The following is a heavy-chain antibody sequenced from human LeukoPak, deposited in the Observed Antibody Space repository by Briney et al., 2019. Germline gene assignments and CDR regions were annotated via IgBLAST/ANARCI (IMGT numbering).Heavy chain of an antibody. CDR2: INHSGST. Sequence: GSLRLSCAASGFTFSSYSMNWVRQPPGKGLEWIGEINHSGSTNYNPSLKSRVTISVDTSKNQFSLKLSSVTAADTAVYYCARGVIYFDYWGQGTLVTVSS. J-gene: IGHJ4*02. D-gene: IGHD3-22*01. CDR3: ARGVIYFDY. V-gene: IGHV4-34*01. CDR1: GFTFSSYS.